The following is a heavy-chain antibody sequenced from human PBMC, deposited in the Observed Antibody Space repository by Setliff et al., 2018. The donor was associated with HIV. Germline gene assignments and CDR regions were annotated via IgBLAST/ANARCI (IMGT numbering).Heavy chain of an antibody. J-gene: IGHJ6*03. CDR2: IYYSGST. D-gene: IGHD6-13*01. CDR1: GASISNSNSY. CDR3: ARHRDPPGSRWIFYYYYMDL. Sequence: SETLSLTCSVYGASISNSNSYWGWIRQPPGKGLEWIGSIYYSGSTYYNPSLKSRVTISVDTSKNQFSLKLSSATAADTGVYYCARHRDPPGSRWIFYYYYMDLWGGGTTVTVSS. V-gene: IGHV4-39*01.